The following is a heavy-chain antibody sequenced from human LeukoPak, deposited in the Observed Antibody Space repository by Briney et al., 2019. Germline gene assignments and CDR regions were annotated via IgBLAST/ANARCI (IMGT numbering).Heavy chain of an antibody. J-gene: IGHJ4*02. CDR1: GFSVSNNY. Sequence: PGGSLRLSCAASGFSVSNNYMSWVRQAPGKGLEGVSVIYSRGATYYADSVKGRFTISRDNSKSTLYLQMSNLRAEDTAVYYCAKNRGTGMAFYDYWGQGTQVTVSS. CDR2: IYSRGAT. CDR3: AKNRGTGMAFYDY. D-gene: IGHD5-18*01. V-gene: IGHV3-53*01.